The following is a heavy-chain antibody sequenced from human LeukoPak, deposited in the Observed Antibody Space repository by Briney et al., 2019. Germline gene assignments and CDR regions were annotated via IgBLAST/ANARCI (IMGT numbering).Heavy chain of an antibody. CDR2: ISGSGGTT. V-gene: IGHV3-23*01. J-gene: IGHJ4*02. CDR3: AKRAGYGDNSGGGSDY. D-gene: IGHD4-23*01. CDR1: GFTFSSYA. Sequence: GGSLRLSCAASGFTFSSYAMSWVRQAPGKGLEWVSTISGSGGTTFYADSVKGRFTISRDNSKNTLYLQMNSLRAEDTAVYYCAKRAGYGDNSGGGSDYWGQGTLVTVSS.